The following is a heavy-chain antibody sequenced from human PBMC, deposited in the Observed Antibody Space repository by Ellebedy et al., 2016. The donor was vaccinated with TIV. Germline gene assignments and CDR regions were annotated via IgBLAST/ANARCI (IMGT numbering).Heavy chain of an antibody. V-gene: IGHV1-46*04. Sequence: AASVKVSCKASGYTFSNYFMHWVRQAPGQGLEWMGIINPSGGSTTYAQKLQGRVTMTRDTSTSTVYMELRSLRSDDTAVYYCARTSGPWGQGTLVTVSS. D-gene: IGHD1-26*01. CDR1: GYTFSNYF. J-gene: IGHJ5*02. CDR3: ARTSGP. CDR2: INPSGGST.